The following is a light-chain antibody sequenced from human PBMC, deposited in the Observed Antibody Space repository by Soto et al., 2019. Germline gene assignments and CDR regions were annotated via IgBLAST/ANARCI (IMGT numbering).Light chain of an antibody. CDR1: SSDVGGYNY. CDR3: SSYTSSSTYV. CDR2: DVS. V-gene: IGLV2-14*01. Sequence: QSVLTQPASVSGSPGQSITISCTGTSSDVGGYNYVSWYQQHPGKAPKLMIYDVSNRPSGVSNRFSGSKSGNTASLTISGLQAEDEADYYCSSYTSSSTYVVGTGTQLTVL. J-gene: IGLJ1*01.